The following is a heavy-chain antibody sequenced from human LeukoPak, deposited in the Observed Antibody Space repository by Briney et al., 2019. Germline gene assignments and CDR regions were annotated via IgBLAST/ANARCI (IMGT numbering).Heavy chain of an antibody. CDR3: VRERIYYSDLAYKERENFDP. CDR2: LNEDGSTA. J-gene: IGHJ5*02. Sequence: GGSLRLSCAASGFTFSLYWMQWVRQGPGKGLMWVSRLNEDGSTADYADSVKGRFTMSRDNAKGKVFLEMRGLTVEDTAIYFCVRERIYYSDLAYKERENFDPWGRGTLVTVSS. CDR1: GFTFSLYW. D-gene: IGHD1-26*01. V-gene: IGHV3-74*01.